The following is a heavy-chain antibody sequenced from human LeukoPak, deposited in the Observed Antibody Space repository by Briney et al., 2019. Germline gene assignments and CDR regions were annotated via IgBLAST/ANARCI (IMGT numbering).Heavy chain of an antibody. D-gene: IGHD6-19*01. CDR1: GDSISSSSYY. Sequence: SETLSLTCTVSGDSISSSSYYWGWIRQPPGKGLEWIGSIYYSGSTYYNPSLKSRVTISVDTSKNQFSLKLSSVTAADTAVYYCARRQIAVAGGGIDYWGQGTLVTVSS. CDR2: IYYSGST. J-gene: IGHJ4*02. V-gene: IGHV4-39*01. CDR3: ARRQIAVAGGGIDY.